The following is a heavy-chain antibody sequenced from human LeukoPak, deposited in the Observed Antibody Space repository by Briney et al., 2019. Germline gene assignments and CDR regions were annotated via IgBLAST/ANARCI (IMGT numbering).Heavy chain of an antibody. J-gene: IGHJ4*02. CDR3: ARGFLGGTDQYFDS. D-gene: IGHD6-19*01. CDR2: ISSSSITI. V-gene: IGHV3-48*04. Sequence: GGSLRLSCAVSGFPLSSYSINWVRQAPGKGLEWVSYISSSSITIYYADSVKGRFTISRDNAKNSLYLQMDSLRAEDTAVYFCARGFLGGTDQYFDSWGQGTLVTVSS. CDR1: GFPLSSYS.